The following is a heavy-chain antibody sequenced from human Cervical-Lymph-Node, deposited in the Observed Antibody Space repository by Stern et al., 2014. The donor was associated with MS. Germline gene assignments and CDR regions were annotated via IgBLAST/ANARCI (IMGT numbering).Heavy chain of an antibody. CDR1: GGTFSSHA. J-gene: IGHJ4*02. Sequence: QVQLVQSGAEMRQPGSSVKVSCKASGGTFSSHAISWVRQAPGQGLEWMGGIIPIFGAANYAQNFKGRVTITPDKATNTTPMKMRSLRSEDTALYYCARAYFDSSGYFVDYWGQGTLVTVSS. D-gene: IGHD3-22*01. V-gene: IGHV1-69*06. CDR2: IIPIFGAA. CDR3: ARAYFDSSGYFVDY.